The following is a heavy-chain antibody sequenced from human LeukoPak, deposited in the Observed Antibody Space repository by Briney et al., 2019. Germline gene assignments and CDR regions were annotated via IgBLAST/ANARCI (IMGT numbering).Heavy chain of an antibody. CDR3: ARISVRGAEGGAFDI. V-gene: IGHV1-18*01. Sequence: ASVKVSCKASGYTFTSYGISWVRQAPGQGLEWMGWISAYNGNTNYAQKFQGRVTITRDTSASTAYMELSSLRSEDTAVYYCARISVRGAEGGAFDIWGQGTMVTVSS. J-gene: IGHJ3*02. D-gene: IGHD3-10*01. CDR2: ISAYNGNT. CDR1: GYTFTSYG.